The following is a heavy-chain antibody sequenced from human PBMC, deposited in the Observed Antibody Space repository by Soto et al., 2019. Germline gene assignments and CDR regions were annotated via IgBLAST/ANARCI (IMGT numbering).Heavy chain of an antibody. D-gene: IGHD5-12*01. CDR3: ARSKRWLQLPGEDGFDH. V-gene: IGHV4-59*01. CDR1: GVSISTYY. Sequence: SETLSLTCTVSGVSISTYYWSWVRQPPGKGLEWIGYIYYSGSTNYNTSLKSRVTISVDTSKNQFSLKLSSVTAADTAVYYWARSKRWLQLPGEDGFDHWGQGTLVTVSS. CDR2: IYYSGST. J-gene: IGHJ4*02.